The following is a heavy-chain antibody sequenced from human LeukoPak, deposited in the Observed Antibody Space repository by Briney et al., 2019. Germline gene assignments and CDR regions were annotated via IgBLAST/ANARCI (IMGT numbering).Heavy chain of an antibody. CDR3: ARGGDSWSGYSYGMDV. D-gene: IGHD3-3*01. J-gene: IGHJ6*02. Sequence: PGGSLRLSCAASGFTFSDHYASWIRQAPGKGLEWISYIYSSSNSIYYEDSVKGRFTISRDISKNTVYLQMNSLRPEDTAVYYCARGGDSWSGYSYGMDVWGQGTTVTVSS. V-gene: IGHV3-11*04. CDR1: GFTFSDHY. CDR2: IYSSSNSI.